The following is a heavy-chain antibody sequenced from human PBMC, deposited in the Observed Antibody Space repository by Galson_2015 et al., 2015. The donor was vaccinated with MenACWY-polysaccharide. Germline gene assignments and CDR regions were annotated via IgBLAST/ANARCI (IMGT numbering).Heavy chain of an antibody. CDR2: IYYCGST. CDR1: TFSSYW. D-gene: IGHD2-2*01. V-gene: IGHV4-39*01. Sequence: TFSSYWMSWVRQAPGKGLEWIGSIYYCGSTYYNPSLKSRVTISVDTSKNQFSLKLSSVTAADTAVYYCARPKPGYCSSTSCPPVRFDPWGQGTLVTVSS. J-gene: IGHJ5*02. CDR3: ARPKPGYCSSTSCPPVRFDP.